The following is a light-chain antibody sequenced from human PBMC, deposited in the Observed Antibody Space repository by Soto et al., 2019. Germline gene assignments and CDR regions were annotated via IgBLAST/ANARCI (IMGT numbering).Light chain of an antibody. CDR1: SSNIGTNT. CDR3: AAWDVSLNGWV. CDR2: SND. V-gene: IGLV1-44*01. J-gene: IGLJ3*02. Sequence: QSVLTQPPSASGTPGQRVPISCSGSSSNIGTNTVNWYQQLPGTAPKLLIYSNDQRPSGVPDRFSGSKSGTSASLAISGLQSDDEAVYYCAAWDVSLNGWVFGGGTKLTVL.